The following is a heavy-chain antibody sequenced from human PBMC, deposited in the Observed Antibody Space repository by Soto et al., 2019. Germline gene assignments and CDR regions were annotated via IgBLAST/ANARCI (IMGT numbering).Heavy chain of an antibody. Sequence: SVKVSCKASGGTFSIYAISWVRQAPGQGLEWMGGIIPIFGTANYAQKFQGRVTITADKSTSTAYMELSSLRSEDTAVYYCASRLEEDYYYYYGMDVWGQGTTVTASS. CDR2: IIPIFGTA. CDR3: ASRLEEDYYYYYGMDV. CDR1: GGTFSIYA. V-gene: IGHV1-69*06. J-gene: IGHJ6*02. D-gene: IGHD1-1*01.